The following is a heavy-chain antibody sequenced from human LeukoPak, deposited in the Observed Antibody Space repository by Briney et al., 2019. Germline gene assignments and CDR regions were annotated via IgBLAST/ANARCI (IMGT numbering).Heavy chain of an antibody. CDR1: GFTFGDYA. Sequence: GGSLRLSCTASGFTFGDYAMSWFRQAPGKGLEWVGFIRSKAYGGTTEYAASVRGRFTISRDDSKSIAYLQMNSLKTEDTAVYYCTRASNYDILTGLSDYWGQGTLVTVSS. CDR2: IRSKAYGGTT. J-gene: IGHJ4*02. D-gene: IGHD3-9*01. V-gene: IGHV3-49*03. CDR3: TRASNYDILTGLSDY.